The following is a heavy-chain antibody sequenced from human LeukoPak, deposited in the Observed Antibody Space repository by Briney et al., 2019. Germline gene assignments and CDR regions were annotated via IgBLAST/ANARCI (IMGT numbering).Heavy chain of an antibody. CDR2: ISQTGGDT. J-gene: IGHJ4*02. V-gene: IGHV3-23*01. CDR3: AKDLRGAGFDY. CDR1: GFTVSSNY. Sequence: GGSLRLSCAASGFTVSSNYMTWVRQAPGKGLEWVSLISQTGGDTYYADSVKGRFTISRDNSKNTLFLQMSSLRAEDTAVYYCAKDLRGAGFDYWGQGNLVTVSS. D-gene: IGHD1-26*01.